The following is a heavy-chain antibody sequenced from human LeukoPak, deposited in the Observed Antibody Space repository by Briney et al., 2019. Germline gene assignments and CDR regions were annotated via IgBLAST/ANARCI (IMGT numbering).Heavy chain of an antibody. CDR1: GSTFRDHA. J-gene: IGHJ5*01. CDR2: IYWNSNRI. D-gene: IGHD3-16*01. V-gene: IGHV3-9*01. Sequence: GGSLRLSCTASGSTFRDHAMHWVRQVPGKGLEWVSGIYWNSNRIDYADSVKGRFTISRDNARNSLYLQMSSLRAEDTAVYYCARDAYTSASDSWGQGTLVSVSS. CDR3: ARDAYTSASDS.